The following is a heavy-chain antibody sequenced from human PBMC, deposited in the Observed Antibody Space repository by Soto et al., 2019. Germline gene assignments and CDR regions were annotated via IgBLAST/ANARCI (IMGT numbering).Heavy chain of an antibody. CDR3: AREGGYCSSTSCRNWANWFDP. CDR2: IYYSGST. D-gene: IGHD2-2*01. V-gene: IGHV4-59*01. CDR1: GGSISSYY. Sequence: SETLSLTCTVSGGSISSYYWSWIRQPPGKGLEWIWDIYYSGSTNYNPSLKSRVTISVDTSKNQFSLKLSSVTAADTAVYYCAREGGYCSSTSCRNWANWFDPWGQGTLVTVSS. J-gene: IGHJ5*02.